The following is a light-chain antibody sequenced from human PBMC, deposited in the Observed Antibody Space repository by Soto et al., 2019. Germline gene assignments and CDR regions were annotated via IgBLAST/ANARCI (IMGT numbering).Light chain of an antibody. CDR2: NND. CDR1: SSNIGAGHH. Sequence: QLVLTQPPSVSGAPGQRVTVSCTGSSSNIGAGHHVHWYQQLPGTAPKLLIYNNDNRPSGVPDRFSGSKSGPSASLAISGLQAEDEAEYYCQSYDTSLSDVLFGGGTKLTVL. J-gene: IGLJ2*01. CDR3: QSYDTSLSDVL. V-gene: IGLV1-40*01.